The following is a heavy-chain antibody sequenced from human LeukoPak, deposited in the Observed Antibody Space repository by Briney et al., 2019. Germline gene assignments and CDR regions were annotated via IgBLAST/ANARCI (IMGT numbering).Heavy chain of an antibody. J-gene: IGHJ4*02. CDR1: GFTFSNFW. V-gene: IGHV3-7*02. D-gene: IGHD6-13*01. CDR2: IKQDGGQK. CDR3: TAATPDY. Sequence: GGSLRLSCAASGFTFSNFWVTWVRQAPGKGLEWVANIKQDGGQKYYVDSVKGRFTISRDNAKNSLYLQMNSLRAEDTAVYYCTAATPDYWGQGTLVTVSS.